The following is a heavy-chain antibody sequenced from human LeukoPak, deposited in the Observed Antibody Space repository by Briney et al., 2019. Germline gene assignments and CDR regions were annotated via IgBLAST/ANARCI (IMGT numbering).Heavy chain of an antibody. Sequence: AGGSLRLSCAVSGFTFGNYGMHWVRRAPGKGLEWVALISYDGSSEYYAGSVKGRFTISRDNSKITVYLQMNSLKAEDTAVYYCAKELYNYGDYGAEGLDVGGQGTTVTVS. J-gene: IGHJ6*02. V-gene: IGHV3-30*18. CDR1: GFTFGNYG. CDR2: ISYDGSSE. D-gene: IGHD4-17*01. CDR3: AKELYNYGDYGAEGLDV.